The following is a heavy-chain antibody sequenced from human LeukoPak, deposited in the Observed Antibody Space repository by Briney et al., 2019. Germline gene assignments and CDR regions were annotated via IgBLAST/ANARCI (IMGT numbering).Heavy chain of an antibody. CDR2: INHSGST. CDR3: ARGTGGEFDSSGWYGNDY. J-gene: IGHJ4*02. V-gene: IGHV4-34*01. Sequence: PSETLSLTCAVYGGSFSGYYWSWIRQPPGKGLEWIGEINHSGSTNYNPSLKSRVTISVDTSKNQFSLKLSSVTAADTAVYYCARGTGGEFDSSGWYGNDYWGQGTLVTVSS. D-gene: IGHD6-13*01. CDR1: GGSFSGYY.